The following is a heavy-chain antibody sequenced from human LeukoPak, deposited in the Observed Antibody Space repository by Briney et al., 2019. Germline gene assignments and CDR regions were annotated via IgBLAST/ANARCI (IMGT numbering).Heavy chain of an antibody. D-gene: IGHD1-1*01. CDR3: AKDRAGTPWAD. Sequence: GGSLRLSCAASGFTFSTYTMTWVRQAPGKGLECVSTINGRGGDTYYADSVKGRFTISGDNSRNTVYLQMNSLRAEDTAVYYCAKDRAGTPWADWGQGTLVTVSS. J-gene: IGHJ4*02. CDR2: INGRGGDT. CDR1: GFTFSTYT. V-gene: IGHV3-23*01.